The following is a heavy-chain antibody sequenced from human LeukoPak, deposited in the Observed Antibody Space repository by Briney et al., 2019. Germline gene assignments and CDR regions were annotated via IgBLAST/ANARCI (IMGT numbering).Heavy chain of an antibody. J-gene: IGHJ4*02. CDR1: GGSFSGYY. D-gene: IGHD7-27*01. CDR3: ARDRLGRVDY. Sequence: SETLSLTCAVYGGSFSGYYWSWIRRPPGKGLEWIGEINHSGSTNYNPSLKSRVTISVDTSKNQFSLKLSSVTAADTAVYYCARDRLGRVDYWGRGTLVTVSS. V-gene: IGHV4-34*01. CDR2: INHSGST.